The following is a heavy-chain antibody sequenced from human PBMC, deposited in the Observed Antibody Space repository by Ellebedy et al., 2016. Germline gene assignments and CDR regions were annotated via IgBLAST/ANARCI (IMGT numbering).Heavy chain of an antibody. D-gene: IGHD4-17*01. CDR3: ARAVGYGDLHAFDI. J-gene: IGHJ3*02. V-gene: IGHV4-30-4*01. CDR1: GGSTTSGDYY. Sequence: SETLSLXCTVSGGSTTSGDYYWSWIRQPPGKGLEWFGYIYHNGGTNYNPSLKSRVTISIDTSKNQFSLKLSSVTAADTAIYYCARAVGYGDLHAFDIWGQGTMVTVSS. CDR2: IYHNGGT.